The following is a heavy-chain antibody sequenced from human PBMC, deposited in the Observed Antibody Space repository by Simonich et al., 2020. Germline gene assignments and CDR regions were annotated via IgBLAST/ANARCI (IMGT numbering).Heavy chain of an antibody. CDR1: GFTFSSYW. CDR3: AREYSSSSDPYWYFDL. CDR2: IKQDGREK. D-gene: IGHD6-6*01. V-gene: IGHV3-7*01. J-gene: IGHJ2*01. Sequence: EVQLVESGGGLVQPGGSLRLSCAASGFTFSSYWMGWVRQAPGKGVEWVANIKQDGREKYYVDSVKGRFTISRDNAKNSLYLQMNSLRAEDTAVYYCAREYSSSSDPYWYFDLWGRGTLVTVSS.